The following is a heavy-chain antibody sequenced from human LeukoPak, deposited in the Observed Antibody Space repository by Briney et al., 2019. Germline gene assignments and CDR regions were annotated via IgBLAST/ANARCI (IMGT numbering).Heavy chain of an antibody. J-gene: IGHJ1*01. CDR1: GGTFSSYA. D-gene: IGHD2-2*01. Sequence: SVKVSCKASGGTFSSYAISWVRQAPGQGLEWMGGIIPIFSTENYAQKFQGRVTITADESTSTAYMELSSLRSEDTAVYYCARDRYCSSTSCPKADQYFQHWGQGTLVTVSS. CDR2: IIPIFSTE. V-gene: IGHV1-69*13. CDR3: ARDRYCSSTSCPKADQYFQH.